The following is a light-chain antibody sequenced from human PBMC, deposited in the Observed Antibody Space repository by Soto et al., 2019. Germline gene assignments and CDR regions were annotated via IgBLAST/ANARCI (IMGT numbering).Light chain of an antibody. V-gene: IGKV1D-12*01. CDR3: QQANSFPLT. CDR2: TSS. Sequence: DIPVTQSPSSVSASVGDRVTITCRASQGIAGWLAWYQQKPGKATKLLIHTSSILQSGIPSKFSGSGSGTDFTFTISSLQPEYFAVYYCQQANSFPLTCGGGTKVEIK. J-gene: IGKJ4*01. CDR1: QGIAGW.